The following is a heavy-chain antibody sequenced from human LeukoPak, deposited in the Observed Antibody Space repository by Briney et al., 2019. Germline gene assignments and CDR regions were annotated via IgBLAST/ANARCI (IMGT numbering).Heavy chain of an antibody. D-gene: IGHD1-26*01. CDR3: ARLSPGVGATAEY. V-gene: IGHV5-51*01. CDR2: IYPSDSDT. J-gene: IGHJ4*02. Sequence: PGESLKISCKGSGYSFSTNWIGWVRQMPGKGLEWMGIIYPSDSDTRYNPSFQGQVTISADRSISTTSLQWRSLEASDTATYYCARLSPGVGATAEYWGQGTLVTVSS. CDR1: GYSFSTNW.